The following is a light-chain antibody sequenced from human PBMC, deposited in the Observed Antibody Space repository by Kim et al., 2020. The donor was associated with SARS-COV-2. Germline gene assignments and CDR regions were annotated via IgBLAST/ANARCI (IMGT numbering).Light chain of an antibody. CDR1: KSINDY. CDR2: DAS. CDR3: QQYNSYWT. J-gene: IGKJ1*01. V-gene: IGKV1-5*01. Sequence: IVTIPCRASKSINDYLAWYQQKPGKAPKLLIYDASSLESGVPSRFSGSGSGTEFTLTIRSLQPDDFATYYCQQYNSYWTFGQGTKVDIK.